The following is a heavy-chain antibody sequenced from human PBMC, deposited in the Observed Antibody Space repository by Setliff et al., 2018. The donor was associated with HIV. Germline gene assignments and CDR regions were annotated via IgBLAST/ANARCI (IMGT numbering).Heavy chain of an antibody. CDR3: ARVEGATATLTD. CDR1: GFTFSNYD. CDR2: VSGSGGFT. V-gene: IGHV3-23*01. Sequence: SLRLSCAASGFTFSNYDMTWVRQAPVKGLEWVSGVSGSGGFTSYADSVKGRFTISRHNSKNTLYLHMNSLRAEDTAVYYCARVEGATATLTDWGQGTLVTVSS. D-gene: IGHD1-26*01. J-gene: IGHJ4*02.